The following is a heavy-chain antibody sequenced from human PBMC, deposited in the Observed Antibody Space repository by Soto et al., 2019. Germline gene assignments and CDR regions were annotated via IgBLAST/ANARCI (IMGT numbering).Heavy chain of an antibody. V-gene: IGHV3-23*01. J-gene: IGHJ4*02. CDR1: GFSFSTYG. Sequence: EVQLLESGGGLVQPGGSLRLSCAVSGFSFSTYGVTWVRQAPGKGLEWVSGVSGGSGVTHYADSVKGRFTITGDNSKDTVYLHMNSLRVEDTAVYYCAKWNGYGDYWGQGTLVTVSS. CDR3: AKWNGYGDY. CDR2: VSGGSGVT. D-gene: IGHD1-1*01.